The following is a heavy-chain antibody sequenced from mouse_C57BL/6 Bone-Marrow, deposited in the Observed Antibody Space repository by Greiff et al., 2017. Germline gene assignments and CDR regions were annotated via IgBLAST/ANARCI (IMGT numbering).Heavy chain of an antibody. Sequence: VQLQQSGAELVRPGASVKLSCPASGFNIKDDYMHWVKQRPEQGLEWIGWLDPENGDTEYASKFQGKATITADTSSNTAYLQLSSLTSEDTAVYYCTLANGDDYWGQGTTLTVSS. D-gene: IGHD4-1*01. CDR1: GFNIKDDY. CDR3: TLANGDDY. J-gene: IGHJ2*01. V-gene: IGHV14-4*01. CDR2: LDPENGDT.